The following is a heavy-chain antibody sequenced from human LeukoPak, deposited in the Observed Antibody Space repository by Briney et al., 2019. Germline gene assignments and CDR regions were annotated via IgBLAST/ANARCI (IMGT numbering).Heavy chain of an antibody. V-gene: IGHV1-8*01. Sequence: GASVKVSCKASGYTFTSYDINWVRQATGQGLEWMGWMNPNNGNTGYAQKFQGRVTMTRNTSISTAYMELSSLRSEDTAVYYCARVHSSTRGYYFDYWGQGTLVTVSS. J-gene: IGHJ4*02. CDR1: GYTFTSYD. D-gene: IGHD6-19*01. CDR3: ARVHSSTRGYYFDY. CDR2: MNPNNGNT.